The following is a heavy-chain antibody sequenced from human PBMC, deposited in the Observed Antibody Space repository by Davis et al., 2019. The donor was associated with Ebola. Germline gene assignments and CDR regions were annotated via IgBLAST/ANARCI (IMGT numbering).Heavy chain of an antibody. J-gene: IGHJ4*02. Sequence: SETLSLTCAVSGGSFSGYYWSWIRQPPGKGLEWIGSFSFGETTNYNPSLKSRVSISIDTSKNQFSLKLSSVTAADTAVYYCARDSGSTSMWSEWGQGTLVTVSS. D-gene: IGHD2/OR15-2a*01. CDR1: GGSFSGYY. V-gene: IGHV4-34*01. CDR3: ARDSGSTSMWSE. CDR2: FSFGETT.